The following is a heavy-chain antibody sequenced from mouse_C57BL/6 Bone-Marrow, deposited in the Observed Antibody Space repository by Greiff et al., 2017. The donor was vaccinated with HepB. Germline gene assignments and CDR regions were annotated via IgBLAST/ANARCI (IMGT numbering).Heavy chain of an antibody. Sequence: DVMLVESGGGLVQPGGSMKLSCVASGFTFSNYWMNWVRQSPEKGLEWVAQIRLKSDNYATHYAESVKGRFTISRNDSKSSVYLQMNNLRAEDTGIYYCTVITTRYFDVWGTGTTVTVSS. V-gene: IGHV6-3*01. CDR1: GFTFSNYW. D-gene: IGHD1-1*01. J-gene: IGHJ1*03. CDR3: TVITTRYFDV. CDR2: IRLKSDNYAT.